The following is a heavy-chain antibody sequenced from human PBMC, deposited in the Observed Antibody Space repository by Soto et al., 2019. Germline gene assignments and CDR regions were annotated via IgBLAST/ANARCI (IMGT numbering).Heavy chain of an antibody. J-gene: IGHJ4*02. CDR3: ASRDPGTSVDY. CDR1: GGSFTSNNW. Sequence: SETLSLTCAVSGGSFTSNNWLTWVRQPPGQGLEWIGEIYRTGSTNYNPSLKSRVTISLDKSENQFSLKVTSLTAADTAVYYCASRDPGTSVDYWGQGTLVTVSS. D-gene: IGHD1-7*01. V-gene: IGHV4-4*02. CDR2: IYRTGST.